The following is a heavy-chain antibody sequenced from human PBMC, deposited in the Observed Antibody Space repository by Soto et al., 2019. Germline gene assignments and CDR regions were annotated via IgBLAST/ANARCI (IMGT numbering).Heavy chain of an antibody. CDR2: ISAYNGNT. V-gene: IGHV1-18*01. CDR3: ASEGGYSSSSFDPYYYYYMDV. CDR1: GYTFTSYG. Sequence: ASVKVSCKASGYTFTSYGISWVRQAPGQGLEWMGWISAYNGNTNYAQKLQGRVTMTTDTSTSTAYMELRSLRSDDTAVYYCASEGGYSSSSFDPYYYYYMDVWGKGTTVTVSS. D-gene: IGHD6-6*01. J-gene: IGHJ6*03.